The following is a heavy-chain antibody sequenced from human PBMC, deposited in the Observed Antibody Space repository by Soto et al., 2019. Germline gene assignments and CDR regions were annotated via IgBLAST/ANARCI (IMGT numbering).Heavy chain of an antibody. D-gene: IGHD3-22*01. CDR2: ISGSGIST. Sequence: GGSLRLSCAAPGFTFSNFAMSWVRQAPGKGLEWVSAISGSGISTFYADSVKGRFTISRDNSKNTLYLQMNSLRAEDTAVFYWAKPPMIAVVMVVFVIGGQGKVV. CDR3: AKPPMIAVVMVVFVI. V-gene: IGHV3-23*01. CDR1: GFTFSNFA. J-gene: IGHJ3*02.